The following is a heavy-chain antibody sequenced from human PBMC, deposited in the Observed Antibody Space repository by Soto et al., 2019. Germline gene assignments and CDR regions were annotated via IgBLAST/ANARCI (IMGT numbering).Heavy chain of an antibody. CDR1: GFTFSSYG. Sequence: QVQLVESGGGVVQPGRSLRLSCAASGFTFSSYGMHWVRQAPGKGLEWVAVIWYDGSNKYYADSVKGRFTISRDNSKNTLYLQMNSLRAEDTAVYYCARGEGYGSSFDYWGQGTLVTVSS. CDR2: IWYDGSNK. D-gene: IGHD3-10*01. CDR3: ARGEGYGSSFDY. J-gene: IGHJ4*02. V-gene: IGHV3-33*01.